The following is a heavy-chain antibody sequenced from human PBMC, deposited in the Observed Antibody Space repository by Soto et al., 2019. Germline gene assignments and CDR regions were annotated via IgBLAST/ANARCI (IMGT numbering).Heavy chain of an antibody. D-gene: IGHD1-26*01. V-gene: IGHV3-74*01. CDR2: INDNGRRT. Sequence: GGFLRLSCEASGCVLRRCTMQWVRQAPGKGLVWVSRINDNGRRTNYADSVKGRFTMSRDNAQNTVYLQMNSLRAEDTAVYYCARDVELQSFDYWGQGILVTVSS. CDR3: ARDVELQSFDY. CDR1: GCVLRRCT. J-gene: IGHJ4*02.